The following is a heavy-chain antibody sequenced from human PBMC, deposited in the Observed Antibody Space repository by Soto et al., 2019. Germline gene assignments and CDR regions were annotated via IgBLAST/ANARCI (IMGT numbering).Heavy chain of an antibody. CDR1: GFTFSSYG. D-gene: IGHD2-2*01. CDR2: IWYDGSSK. CDR3: ARYIPGVRYYGMDV. Sequence: PGGSLRLSCAASGFTFSSYGMHWVRQAPGKGLEWVAVIWYDGSSKYYADSVKGRFTISRDNSGNTLFLEMYSLRAEDTAVYYCARYIPGVRYYGMDVWGQGTTVTVSS. J-gene: IGHJ6*02. V-gene: IGHV3-33*01.